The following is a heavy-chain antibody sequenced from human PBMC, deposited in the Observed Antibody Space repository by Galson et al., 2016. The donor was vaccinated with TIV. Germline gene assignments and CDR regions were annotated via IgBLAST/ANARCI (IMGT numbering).Heavy chain of an antibody. CDR1: GGTFSNFV. V-gene: IGHV1-69*06. CDR3: ARGRGYYFGSGSSYFDY. CDR2: INPIFGTA. Sequence: SVKVSCKASGGTFSNFVISWVRQAPGQGLERMGSINPIFGTANYAQKFQGRVTITADTSTSTIYMELSSLRSEDTAVCYCARGRGYYFGSGSSYFDYWGQGSLVTVSS. J-gene: IGHJ4*02. D-gene: IGHD3-10*01.